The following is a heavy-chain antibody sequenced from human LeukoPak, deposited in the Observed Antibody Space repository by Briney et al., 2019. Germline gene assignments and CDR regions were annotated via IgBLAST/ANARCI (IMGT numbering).Heavy chain of an antibody. V-gene: IGHV4-4*02. J-gene: IGHJ3*02. Sequence: SGTLSLTCAVSGGSISSSNWWSWVRQPPGKGLEWIGEIYHSGSTNYNPSLKSRVTISVDKSKNQFSLKLSSVTAADTAVYYCARTRTIRDVFARGYCSSTSCADAFDIWGQGTMVTVSS. CDR1: GGSISSSNW. CDR3: ARTRTIRDVFARGYCSSTSCADAFDI. CDR2: IYHSGST. D-gene: IGHD2-2*01.